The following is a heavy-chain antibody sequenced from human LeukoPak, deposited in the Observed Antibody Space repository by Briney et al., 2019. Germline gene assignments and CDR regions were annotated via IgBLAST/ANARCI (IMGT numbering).Heavy chain of an antibody. CDR1: GYTFTGYY. J-gene: IGHJ6*03. Sequence: ASVKVSCKASGYTFTGYYMHWVRQAPGQGLEWMGRINPNSGGTNYAQKFQGRVTMTRDTSISTAYMELSRLRSDDTAVYYCARPHSYYYYMDVWGKGTTVTVSS. CDR2: INPNSGGT. CDR3: ARPHSYYYYMDV. V-gene: IGHV1-2*06.